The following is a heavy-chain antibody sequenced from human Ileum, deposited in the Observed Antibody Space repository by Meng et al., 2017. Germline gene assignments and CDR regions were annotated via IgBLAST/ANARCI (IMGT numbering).Heavy chain of an antibody. CDR1: GFTFSSYA. CDR2: ISGSGGST. V-gene: IGHV3-23*01. Sequence: GESLKISCAASGFTFSSYAMSWVRQAPGKGLEWVSAISGSGGSTYYADSVKGRFTISRDNSKNTLYLQMNSLRAEDTAVYYCATRGRDFDYWGQGTQVTVSS. J-gene: IGHJ4*02. D-gene: IGHD3-3*01. CDR3: ATRGRDFDY.